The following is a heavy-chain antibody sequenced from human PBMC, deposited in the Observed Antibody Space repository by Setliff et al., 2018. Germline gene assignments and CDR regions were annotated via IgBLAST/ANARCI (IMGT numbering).Heavy chain of an antibody. D-gene: IGHD3-3*01. J-gene: IGHJ4*02. V-gene: IGHV1-18*01. CDR3: VRVPRLEWIMPTFDL. Sequence: ASVKVSCKASGYNFVSYGMSWVRQAPGQGLEWMGWISGYNGHTDYAQNVQGRVTMTIDTSTSTAYMEMRSLRSDDTAVYFCVRVPRLEWIMPTFDLWGQGTLVTVPQ. CDR2: ISGYNGHT. CDR1: GYNFVSYG.